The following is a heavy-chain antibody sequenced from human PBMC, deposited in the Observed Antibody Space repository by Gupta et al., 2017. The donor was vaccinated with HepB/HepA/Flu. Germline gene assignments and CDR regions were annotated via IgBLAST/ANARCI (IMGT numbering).Heavy chain of an antibody. Sequence: QVQLVESGGGVVQPGRSLRLSCAASGFTFSSYAMHWVRQAPGKGLEWVAVISYDGSNKYYADSVKGRFTISRDNSKNTLYLQMNSLRAEDTAVYYCARDRGMTTVTTGWFDPWGQGTLVTVSS. D-gene: IGHD4-17*01. CDR1: GFTFSSYA. V-gene: IGHV3-30-3*01. J-gene: IGHJ5*02. CDR3: ARDRGMTTVTTGWFDP. CDR2: ISYDGSNK.